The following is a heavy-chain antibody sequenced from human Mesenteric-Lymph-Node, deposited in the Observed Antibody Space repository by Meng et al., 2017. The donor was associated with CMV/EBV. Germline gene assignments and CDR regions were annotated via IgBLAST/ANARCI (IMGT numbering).Heavy chain of an antibody. CDR3: ARGTVARGFDY. CDR1: GFTFSSYS. V-gene: IGHV3-21*04. D-gene: IGHD5-12*01. CDR2: ISSSSSYI. J-gene: IGHJ4*02. Sequence: SCAASGFTFSSYSMNWVRQAPGKGLEWVSSISSSSSYIYYADSVKGRFTISRDNAKNSLYLQMNSLRAEDTALYYCARGTVARGFDYWGQGTLVTVSS.